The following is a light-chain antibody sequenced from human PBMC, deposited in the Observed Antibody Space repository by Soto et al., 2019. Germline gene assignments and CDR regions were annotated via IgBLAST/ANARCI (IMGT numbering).Light chain of an antibody. CDR2: AAS. CDR3: QQADRFPLS. J-gene: IGKJ4*01. CDR1: QSIYKW. V-gene: IGKV1-12*01. Sequence: DIQMTQSPSSVSASIGDRVTISCRASQSIYKWLVWYQQKPGQAPKLLMYAASSLQSGVPSRSSRSRYGTDFPLTVSRLQPEDFATYYCQQADRFPLSFGGGTKVEI.